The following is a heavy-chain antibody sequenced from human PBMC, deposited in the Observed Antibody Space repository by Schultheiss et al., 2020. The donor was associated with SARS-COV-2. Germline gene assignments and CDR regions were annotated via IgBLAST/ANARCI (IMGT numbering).Heavy chain of an antibody. CDR1: GGSISSYY. CDR3: AGSGSVVSYFDY. J-gene: IGHJ4*02. Sequence: SETLSLTCTVSGGSISSYYWSWIRQPPGKGLEWIGYIYYSGSTYYNPSLKSRVTISVDTSKNQFSLKLSSVTAADTAVYYCAGSGSVVSYFDYWGQGTLVTVSS. CDR2: IYYSGST. V-gene: IGHV4-59*06. D-gene: IGHD3-10*01.